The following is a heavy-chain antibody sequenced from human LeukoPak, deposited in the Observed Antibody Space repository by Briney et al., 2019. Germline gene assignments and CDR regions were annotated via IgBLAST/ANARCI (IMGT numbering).Heavy chain of an antibody. V-gene: IGHV3-7*01. CDR1: GFSFSSYA. Sequence: GGSLRLSCVASGFSFSSYAMSWVRQAPGKGLEWVANIKQDGSEKYYVYSVKGRFTISRDNAKNSLYLQMNGLRAEDTAVYYCARSSTWLSYGMDVWGQGTTVTVSS. CDR2: IKQDGSEK. J-gene: IGHJ6*02. CDR3: ARSSTWLSYGMDV. D-gene: IGHD6-19*01.